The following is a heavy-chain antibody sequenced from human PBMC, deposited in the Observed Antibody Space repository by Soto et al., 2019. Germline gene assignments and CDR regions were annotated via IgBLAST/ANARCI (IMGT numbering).Heavy chain of an antibody. V-gene: IGHV3-30-3*01. CDR3: ARVGGSGSYYSYYFDY. Sequence: QVQLVESGGGVVQPGRSLRLSCAASGFTFSSYAMHWVRQAPGKGLEWVAVISYDGSNKYYADSVKGRFTISRDNSKSTMYLQMNSLRAEDTAVYYCARVGGSGSYYSYYFDYWGQGTLVNVSS. D-gene: IGHD3-10*01. CDR1: GFTFSSYA. CDR2: ISYDGSNK. J-gene: IGHJ4*02.